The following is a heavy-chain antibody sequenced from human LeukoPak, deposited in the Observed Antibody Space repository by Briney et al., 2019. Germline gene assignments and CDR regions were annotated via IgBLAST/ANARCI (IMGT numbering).Heavy chain of an antibody. D-gene: IGHD3-10*01. CDR2: ISGSGGST. CDR3: AKFVAESITMVRGAYFDY. Sequence: GGSLRLSCAASGFTFSSYAMNWVRQAPGKGLEWVSAISGSGGSTYYADSVKGRFTISRDNSKNTLYLQMNSLRAEDTAVYYCAKFVAESITMVRGAYFDYWGQGTLVTVSS. V-gene: IGHV3-23*01. J-gene: IGHJ4*02. CDR1: GFTFSSYA.